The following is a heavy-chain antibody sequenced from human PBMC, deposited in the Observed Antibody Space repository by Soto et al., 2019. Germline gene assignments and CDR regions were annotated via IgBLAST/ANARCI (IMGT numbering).Heavy chain of an antibody. J-gene: IGHJ4*02. Sequence: GSLRLSCAASGFSFSTYGMSWVRQAPGKGLEWVSSIRGSDSDTYYADSVKGRFTISRDNSKNTLYLQMNSLRAEDTAVYYCAKLVGATSSGDFWGQGMLVTVSS. CDR3: AKLVGATSSGDF. CDR1: GFSFSTYG. V-gene: IGHV3-23*01. D-gene: IGHD6-6*01. CDR2: IRGSDSDT.